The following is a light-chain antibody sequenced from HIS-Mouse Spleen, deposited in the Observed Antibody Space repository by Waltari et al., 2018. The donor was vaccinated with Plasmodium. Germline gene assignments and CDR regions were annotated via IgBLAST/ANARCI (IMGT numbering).Light chain of an antibody. Sequence: EIVMTQSPATLSVSPGERATISCRASKSVRIKLAWYQQKPGQAPRLLIYGASTRATGIQARFSGSGSGTEFTLTISSLQSEDFAVYYCQQYNNWSFTFGPGTKVDIK. J-gene: IGKJ3*01. CDR3: QQYNNWSFT. CDR1: KSVRIK. CDR2: GAS. V-gene: IGKV3-15*01.